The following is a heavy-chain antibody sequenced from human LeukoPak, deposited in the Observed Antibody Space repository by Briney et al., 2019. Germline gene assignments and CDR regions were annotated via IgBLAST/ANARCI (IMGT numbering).Heavy chain of an antibody. CDR1: GGSISSYY. Sequence: SETLSLTCTVSGGSISSYYWSWIRQPPGKGLEWIGYIYYSGSTNYNPSLKSRVTISVDTSKNQFSLKLSSVTAADTAVYYCARHPYYDSSGYYFDYWGQGTPVTVSS. CDR2: IYYSGST. CDR3: ARHPYYDSSGYYFDY. J-gene: IGHJ4*02. V-gene: IGHV4-59*08. D-gene: IGHD3-22*01.